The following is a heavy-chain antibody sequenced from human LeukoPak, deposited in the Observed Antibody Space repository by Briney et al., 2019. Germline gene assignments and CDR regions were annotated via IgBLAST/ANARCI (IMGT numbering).Heavy chain of an antibody. V-gene: IGHV4-39*01. CDR2: IYYSGST. Sequence: PSETLSLTCTVSGGSISSSSYYWGWIRQPPGKGLEWIGSIYYSGSTYYNPSLKSRVTISVDTSKNQFSLKLSSVTAADTAVYYCASPRGYDSVFFTWGQGTLVTVSS. CDR3: ASPRGYDSVFFT. J-gene: IGHJ4*02. D-gene: IGHD5-12*01. CDR1: GGSISSSSYY.